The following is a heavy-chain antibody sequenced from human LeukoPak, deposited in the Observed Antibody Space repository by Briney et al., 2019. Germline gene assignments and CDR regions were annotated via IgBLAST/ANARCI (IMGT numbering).Heavy chain of an antibody. V-gene: IGHV1-69*13. CDR1: GYTFTNYG. J-gene: IGHJ4*02. Sequence: SVKVSCKTSGYTFTNYGISWVRQAPGLGLEWMGGIIPIFGTANYAQKFQGRVTITADESTSTAYMELSSLRSEDTAVYYCARGASYYKPLVYWGQGTLVTVSS. CDR2: IIPIFGTA. D-gene: IGHD3-10*01. CDR3: ARGASYYKPLVY.